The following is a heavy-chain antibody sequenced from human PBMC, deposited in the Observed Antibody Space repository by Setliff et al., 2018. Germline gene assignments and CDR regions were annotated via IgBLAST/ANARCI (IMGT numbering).Heavy chain of an antibody. CDR1: GYSISSGYY. J-gene: IGHJ4*02. Sequence: LSLTCAVSGYSISSGYYWGWIRQPPGKGLEWVANIKQDGSEKYYVDSVKGRFTISRDNAKNSLYLQMNSLRAEDTAVYYCARDGGDYWGQGTLVTVSS. CDR2: IKQDGSEK. CDR3: ARDGGDY. V-gene: IGHV3-7*01. D-gene: IGHD3-16*01.